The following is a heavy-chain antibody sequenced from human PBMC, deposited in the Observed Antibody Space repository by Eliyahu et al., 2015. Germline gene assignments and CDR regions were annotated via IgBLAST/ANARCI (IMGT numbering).Heavy chain of an antibody. D-gene: IGHD6-13*01. Sequence: EVQLLESGGGLVQPGGSLXLXCAASXFTFXXYAMSWVRQXPGKGLEWVSAISGSGGRTNYADSVKGRFTISRDNSKNTLYLQMNSLRAEDTAIYYCAKDQKPEQQLDPFDYWGQGTLVTVSS. CDR2: ISGSGGRT. V-gene: IGHV3-23*01. CDR1: XFTFXXYA. J-gene: IGHJ4*02. CDR3: AKDQKPEQQLDPFDY.